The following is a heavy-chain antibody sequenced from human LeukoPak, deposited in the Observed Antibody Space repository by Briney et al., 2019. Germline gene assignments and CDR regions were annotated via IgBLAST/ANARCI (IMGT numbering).Heavy chain of an antibody. CDR3: ASLGYGSGSYYSDH. D-gene: IGHD3-10*01. CDR1: GFTFSSYA. V-gene: IGHV3-23*01. Sequence: GGSLRLSCVVSGFTFSSYAMSWVRQAPGKGLEWVSAISDSGGITYYADSVKGRFTISRDNSKNTLYMQMNSLRAEDTAVYYCASLGYGSGSYYSDHWGQGTLVTVSS. CDR2: ISDSGGIT. J-gene: IGHJ4*02.